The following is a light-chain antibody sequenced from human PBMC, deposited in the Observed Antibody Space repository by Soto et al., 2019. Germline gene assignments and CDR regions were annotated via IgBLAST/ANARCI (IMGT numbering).Light chain of an antibody. V-gene: IGLV2-11*01. CDR1: SSDVGGYTY. CDR2: DVS. J-gene: IGLJ1*01. Sequence: QSALTQPRSVSGSPGQSVTISCTGTSSDVGGYTYVSWYQQHPGKAPKVMIYDVSKRPSGVPDRFSGSKSGNTASLTISGLQAEDEADYYCCSYAGSYIYVFXTGTKVTVL. CDR3: CSYAGSYIYV.